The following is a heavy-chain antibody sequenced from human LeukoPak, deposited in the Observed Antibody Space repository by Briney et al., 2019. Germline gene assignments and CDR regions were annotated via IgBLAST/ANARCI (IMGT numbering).Heavy chain of an antibody. CDR2: INPISGGT. CDR3: ATFGSGSPDY. CDR1: GYTFTGYY. V-gene: IGHV1-2*02. Sequence: GASVKVSCKASGYTFTGYYVHWVRQAPGQGLEWLGWINPISGGTNYAQKFQGRVTMTRDTSISTAYMELSSLRSDDTAVYYCATFGSGSPDYRGQGTLVTVSS. D-gene: IGHD3-10*01. J-gene: IGHJ4*02.